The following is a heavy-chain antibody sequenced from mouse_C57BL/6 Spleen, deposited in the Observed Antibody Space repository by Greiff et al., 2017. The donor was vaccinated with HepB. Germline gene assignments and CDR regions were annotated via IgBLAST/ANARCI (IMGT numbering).Heavy chain of an antibody. J-gene: IGHJ4*01. CDR2: IYPGSGST. Sequence: QVQLKQPGAELVKPGASVKMSCKASGYTFTSYWITWVKQRPGQGLEWIGDIYPGSGSTNYNEKFKSKATLTVDTSSSTAYMQLSSLTSEDSAVYYCARSLITTVVATPYYYAMDYWGQGTSVTVSS. CDR1: GYTFTSYW. CDR3: ARSLITTVVATPYYYAMDY. D-gene: IGHD1-1*01. V-gene: IGHV1-55*01.